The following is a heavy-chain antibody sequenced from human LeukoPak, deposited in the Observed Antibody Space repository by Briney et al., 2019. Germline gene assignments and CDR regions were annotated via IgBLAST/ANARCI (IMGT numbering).Heavy chain of an antibody. CDR1: GGSFSGYY. CDR2: INHSGST. Sequence: PSETLSLTCAVYGGSFSGYYWSWIRQPPGKGLEWIGEINHSGSTNYNPSLKSRVTISVDTSKNQFSLKLSSVTAADTAVYYCARRGYSYGQVYYYYYYMDVWGQGTTVTVSS. CDR3: ARRGYSYGQVYYYYYYMDV. D-gene: IGHD5-18*01. J-gene: IGHJ6*03. V-gene: IGHV4-34*01.